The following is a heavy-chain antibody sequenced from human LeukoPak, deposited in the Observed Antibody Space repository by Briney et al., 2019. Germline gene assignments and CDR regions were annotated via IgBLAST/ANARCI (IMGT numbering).Heavy chain of an antibody. CDR2: IIPIFGTA. D-gene: IGHD3-16*01. CDR3: ARGDYVWGIDIGGDY. Sequence: GASVKVSCKASGGTFSSYAISWVRQAPGQGLEWMGGIIPIFGTANYAQKFQGRVTITADKSTSTAYMELSSLRSEDTAVYYCARGDYVWGIDIGGDYWGQGTLVTVSS. CDR1: GGTFSSYA. V-gene: IGHV1-69*06. J-gene: IGHJ4*02.